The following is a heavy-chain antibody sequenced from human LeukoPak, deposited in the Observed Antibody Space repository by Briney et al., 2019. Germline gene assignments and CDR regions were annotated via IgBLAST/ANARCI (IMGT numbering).Heavy chain of an antibody. CDR2: VYSGGNT. CDR3: ARDPGLPNGMDV. J-gene: IGHJ6*02. Sequence: GGSLRLSCAASGFTVSSDYMTWVRQAPGKGLERVAVVYSGGNTYYADSVKGRFTISRDNPKNTLYVQKDSLRPEDTAVYYCARDPGLPNGMDVWGQGTTVTVS. D-gene: IGHD3-10*01. V-gene: IGHV3-66*02. CDR1: GFTVSSDY.